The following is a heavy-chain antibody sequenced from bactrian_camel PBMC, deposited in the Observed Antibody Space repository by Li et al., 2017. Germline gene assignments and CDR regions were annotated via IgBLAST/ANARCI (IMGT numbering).Heavy chain of an antibody. CDR2: MDTRGDT. Sequence: HVQLVESGGGSVQTGGTLALSCATSLGSYSNSCMGWFRQIPGKDREWVATMDTRGDTAYRDFARGRFTISKDNAKNTLYLQMDDLKPEDTAMYYCSMRRSPYCTFSMLGSRQLCLLGPGDPGHRL. CDR3: SMRRSPYCTFSMLGSRQLCL. V-gene: IGHV3S57*01. D-gene: IGHD3*01. J-gene: IGHJ6*01. CDR1: LGSYSNSC.